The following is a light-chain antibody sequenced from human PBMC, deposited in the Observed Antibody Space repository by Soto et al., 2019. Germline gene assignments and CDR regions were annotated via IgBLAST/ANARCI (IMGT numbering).Light chain of an antibody. CDR3: AAWDATLDGYV. Sequence: QSVLTQPPSASGTHGQRDTNSCSTSSSNLGDNTVNWYQHVPGTAPKLLIYSYDQRPPGVPDRFSGSRSGTSASLAISGLQSEDEADYYCAAWDATLDGYVFGTGTKVTVL. CDR1: SSNLGDNT. J-gene: IGLJ1*01. CDR2: SYD. V-gene: IGLV1-44*01.